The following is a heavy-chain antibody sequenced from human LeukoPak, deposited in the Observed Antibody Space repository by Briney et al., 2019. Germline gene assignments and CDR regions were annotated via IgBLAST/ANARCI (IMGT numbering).Heavy chain of an antibody. CDR3: AREEVVGAFFDY. Sequence: GGSLRLSCAASGFTSSSYWMSWVRQAPGKGLEWVANIKQDGSEKYYVDSVKGRFTISRDNAKNSLYLQMNSLRAEDTAVYYCAREEVVGAFFDYWGQGTLVTVSS. CDR1: GFTSSSYW. V-gene: IGHV3-7*01. J-gene: IGHJ4*02. D-gene: IGHD1-26*01. CDR2: IKQDGSEK.